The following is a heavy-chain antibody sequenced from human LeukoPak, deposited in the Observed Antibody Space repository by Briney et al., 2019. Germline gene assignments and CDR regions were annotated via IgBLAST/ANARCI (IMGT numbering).Heavy chain of an antibody. Sequence: GGSLRLSCAASGFTFDDYTMSWVRQAPGEGLEWVSGINWNGGSTGYADSVKGRFTISRDNAKNSLYLQMNSLRAEDTAVYYCARDGGVTYYYFYYYMDVWGKGTTVTVSS. CDR3: ARDGGVTYYYFYYYMDV. D-gene: IGHD3-16*01. V-gene: IGHV3-20*04. CDR1: GFTFDDYT. CDR2: INWNGGST. J-gene: IGHJ6*03.